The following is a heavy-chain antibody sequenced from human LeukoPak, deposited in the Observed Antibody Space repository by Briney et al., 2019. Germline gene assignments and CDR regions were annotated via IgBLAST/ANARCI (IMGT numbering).Heavy chain of an antibody. D-gene: IGHD3-9*01. CDR2: INHSGST. J-gene: IGHJ4*02. CDR1: GGSFSGYY. Sequence: PSETLSLTCAVYGGSFSGYYWSWIRQPPGKGLEWIGEINHSGSTNYNPSLKSRVTISVDTSKNQFSLKLSSVTAADTAVCYCARARYFDGGHFDYWGQGTLVTVSS. CDR3: ARARYFDGGHFDY. V-gene: IGHV4-34*01.